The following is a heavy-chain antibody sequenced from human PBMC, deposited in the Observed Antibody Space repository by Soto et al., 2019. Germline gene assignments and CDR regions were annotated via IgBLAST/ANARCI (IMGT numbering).Heavy chain of an antibody. J-gene: IGHJ5*02. V-gene: IGHV1-69*06. CDR3: ARDWRGSSWYGGWFDP. CDR2: IIPIFGTA. CDR1: VGTFSSYA. D-gene: IGHD6-13*01. Sequence: SVKVSCNASVGTFSSYAISWVLQAPVQGLEWMGGIIPIFGTANYAQKFQGRVTITADKSTSTAYMELSSLRSEDTAVYYCARDWRGSSWYGGWFDPWGQGTLVTVSS.